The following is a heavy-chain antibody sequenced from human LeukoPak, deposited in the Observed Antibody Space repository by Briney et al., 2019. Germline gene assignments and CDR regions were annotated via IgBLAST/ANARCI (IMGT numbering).Heavy chain of an antibody. CDR3: ARDPGSSSYADY. Sequence: GGSLRLSCAASGFTFSSYTMNWVHQAPGKGLEWVSSISSSSSYIYYADSVKGRFTISRDNAKNSLYLQMNSLRAEDTAVYYCARDPGSSSYADYWGQGTLVTVSS. CDR2: ISSSSSYI. J-gene: IGHJ4*02. V-gene: IGHV3-21*01. CDR1: GFTFSSYT. D-gene: IGHD6-13*01.